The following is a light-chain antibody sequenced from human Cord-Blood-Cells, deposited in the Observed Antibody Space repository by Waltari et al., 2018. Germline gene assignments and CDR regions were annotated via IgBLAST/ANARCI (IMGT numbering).Light chain of an antibody. CDR2: GAS. V-gene: IGKV3-20*01. J-gene: IGKJ2*03. CDR3: QQYGSSPPYS. CDR1: QSVSSSY. Sequence: EIVLTQSPGTLSLSPGERATLSCRASQSVSSSYLAWYQQKPGQAPSLLIHGASSRATGIPDRFSGSGSGTDCTLTISRLEPEDFAVYYCQQYGSSPPYSFGQGTKLEIK.